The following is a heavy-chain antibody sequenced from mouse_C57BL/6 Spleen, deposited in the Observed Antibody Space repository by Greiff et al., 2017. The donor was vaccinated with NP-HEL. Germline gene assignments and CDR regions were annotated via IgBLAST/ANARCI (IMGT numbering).Heavy chain of an antibody. CDR1: GYTFTDYE. J-gene: IGHJ4*01. CDR2: IDPETGGT. Sequence: QVQLQQSGAELVRPGASVTLSCKASGYTFTDYEMHWVKQTPVHGLEWIGAIDPETGGTAYNQKFKGKAILTADKSSSTAYMELRSLTSEDSAVYYCTRRGYSNFSYAMDYWGQGTSVTVSS. D-gene: IGHD2-5*01. V-gene: IGHV1-15*01. CDR3: TRRGYSNFSYAMDY.